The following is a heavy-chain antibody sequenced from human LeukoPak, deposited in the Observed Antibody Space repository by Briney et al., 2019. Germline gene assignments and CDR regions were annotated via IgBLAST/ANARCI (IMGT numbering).Heavy chain of an antibody. J-gene: IGHJ4*02. CDR3: ARDFYHGEFDY. V-gene: IGHV3-7*01. CDR1: GFTFSSYA. D-gene: IGHD3-10*01. Sequence: GRSLRLSCAASGFTFSSYAMHWVRQAPGKGLEWVANIKQDGSEKYYVDSVKGRFTISRGNAKNSLYLQMNSLRAEDTAVYYCARDFYHGEFDYWGQGTLVTVSS. CDR2: IKQDGSEK.